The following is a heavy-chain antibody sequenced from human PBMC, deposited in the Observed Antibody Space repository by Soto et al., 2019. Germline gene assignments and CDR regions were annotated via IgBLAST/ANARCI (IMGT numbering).Heavy chain of an antibody. D-gene: IGHD5-18*01. Sequence: PGGSLRLSCAASGFTFSTYAVHWVRQAPGKGLERVAIISNDGSNKFYADSVKGRFTISRDNSKNTLYLKMNSLRVEDTVLYYGARPTIHLWWSFDYWGLGTLVTVSS. J-gene: IGHJ4*02. CDR1: GFTFSTYA. CDR3: ARPTIHLWWSFDY. CDR2: ISNDGSNK. V-gene: IGHV3-30-3*01.